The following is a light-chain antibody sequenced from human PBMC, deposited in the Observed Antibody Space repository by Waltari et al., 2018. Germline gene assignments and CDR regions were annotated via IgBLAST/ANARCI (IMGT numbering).Light chain of an antibody. V-gene: IGKV3-20*01. Sequence: EIVLTQSPGTLSLSLGERATLPCRASQGVSRALAWYQQKPGQAPRLLIYGASTRATGIPDRFSGSGSGTDFSLTISRLEPDDFAVYYCQHYLRLPVTFGQGTTVEI. CDR1: QGVSRA. J-gene: IGKJ1*01. CDR2: GAS. CDR3: QHYLRLPVT.